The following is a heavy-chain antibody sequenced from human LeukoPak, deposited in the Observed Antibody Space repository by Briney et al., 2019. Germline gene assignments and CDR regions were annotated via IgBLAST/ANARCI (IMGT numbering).Heavy chain of an antibody. CDR2: TYISGSP. D-gene: IGHD2-2*01. V-gene: IGHV4-4*07. Sequence: NSSETLSLTCTVSGGSLSSSYWNWIRQPAGKGLEWIGRTYISGSPNYNPSLKSRVTISVDTSKNQFSLKLSSVTAADTAVYYCARGSERLSRKMDVWGKGTTVTVST. CDR3: ARGSERLSRKMDV. CDR1: GGSLSSSY. J-gene: IGHJ6*04.